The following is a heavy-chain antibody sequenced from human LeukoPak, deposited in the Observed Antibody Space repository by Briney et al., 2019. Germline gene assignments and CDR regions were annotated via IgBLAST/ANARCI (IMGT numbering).Heavy chain of an antibody. Sequence: PSETLSLTCIVSGGSISSSDYYWGWVRQPPGKGLEWIGKVSYTGSTYYNPSLKSRVAISVDTTKNQFSLKLSPVTAADMAVYYCATHKYTTASLHWGQGTLVTVS. V-gene: IGHV4-39*01. CDR1: GGSISSSDYY. D-gene: IGHD2-2*02. CDR2: VSYTGST. CDR3: ATHKYTTASLH. J-gene: IGHJ4*02.